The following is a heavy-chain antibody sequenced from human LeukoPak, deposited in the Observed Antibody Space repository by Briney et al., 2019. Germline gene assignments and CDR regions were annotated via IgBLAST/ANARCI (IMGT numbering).Heavy chain of an antibody. V-gene: IGHV4-34*01. CDR1: GGSFSGYY. J-gene: IGHJ3*02. CDR3: ARGPRYYDFWTTPWDAFDI. CDR2: INHSGST. D-gene: IGHD3-3*01. Sequence: SETLFLTCAVYGGSFSGYYWSWIRQPPGKGLEWSGEINHSGSTNYNPSLKSRVTTSVDTSKNQFSLKLSSVTAADTAVYYCARGPRYYDFWTTPWDAFDIWGRGTMVTVSS.